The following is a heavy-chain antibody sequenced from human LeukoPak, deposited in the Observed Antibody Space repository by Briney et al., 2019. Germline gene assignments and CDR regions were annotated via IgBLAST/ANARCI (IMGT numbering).Heavy chain of an antibody. J-gene: IGHJ3*02. CDR1: GYTFTSYG. Sequence: GASVKVSCKASGYTFTSYGISWVRQAPGQGLEWMGWISAYNGNTNYAQKLQGRVTMTTDTSTSTAYMELRSLRSDDTAVYYCARVATYYYDSSGYYNDAFDIWGQGTMVTVSS. V-gene: IGHV1-18*01. CDR3: ARVATYYYDSSGYYNDAFDI. CDR2: ISAYNGNT. D-gene: IGHD3-22*01.